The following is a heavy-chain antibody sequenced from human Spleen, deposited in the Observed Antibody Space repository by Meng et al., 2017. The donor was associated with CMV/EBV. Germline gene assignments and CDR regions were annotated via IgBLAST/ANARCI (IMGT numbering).Heavy chain of an antibody. CDR1: GFTFSSYA. CDR2: VSGSGGST. Sequence: GESLKISCAASGFTFSSYAMAWVRQAPGKGLEWVSAVSGSGGSTYYADSVKGRFTISRDNSKNTLYLQMNSLRAEDTAVYYCAKVRLRTVTGSVTDVWGQGTTVTVSS. J-gene: IGHJ6*02. D-gene: IGHD4-17*01. CDR3: AKVRLRTVTGSVTDV. V-gene: IGHV3-23*01.